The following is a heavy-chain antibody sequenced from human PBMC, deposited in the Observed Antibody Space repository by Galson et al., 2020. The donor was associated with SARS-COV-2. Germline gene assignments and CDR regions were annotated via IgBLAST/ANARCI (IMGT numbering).Heavy chain of an antibody. Sequence: GESMKISCAASGFTFSDYYMSWLRQAPGKGLEWISYISSSGSTIYYADSVKGRFTISRDNAKNSLYLQMNSLRAEDTAVYYCARDEPPETAAYDFGYYYYMDVWGKGTTVTVSS. D-gene: IGHD3-3*01. J-gene: IGHJ6*03. V-gene: IGHV3-11*01. CDR1: GFTFSDYY. CDR2: ISSSGSTI. CDR3: ARDEPPETAAYDFGYYYYMDV.